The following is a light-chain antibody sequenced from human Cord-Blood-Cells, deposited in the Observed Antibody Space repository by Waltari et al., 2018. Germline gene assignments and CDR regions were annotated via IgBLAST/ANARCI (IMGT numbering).Light chain of an antibody. V-gene: IGKV1-12*01. J-gene: IGKJ4*01. Sequence: DIEMTQTPSSVSAYIGNRVTITCLAIQGISSWLTWYQLKPAKAPKLLIYAASSLQGGVPSRFSGSGSGTDFTLTISSLQPEDFATYYCQQANSFPLTFGGLTKVEIK. CDR1: QGISSW. CDR3: QQANSFPLT. CDR2: AAS.